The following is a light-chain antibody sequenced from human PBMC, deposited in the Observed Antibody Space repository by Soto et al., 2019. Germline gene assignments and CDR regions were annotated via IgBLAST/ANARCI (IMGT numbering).Light chain of an antibody. CDR1: SSNIGTNT. J-gene: IGLJ3*02. CDR3: AAWDDSLNGWV. Sequence: QSVLTQPPSASGTPGQGVTISCSGSSSNIGTNTVNWYQQLPGTAPKLLIYRNHERPSGVPDRVSGSKSGTSASLAISGLQSADEADYYCAAWDDSLNGWVFGGGTQLTVL. V-gene: IGLV1-44*01. CDR2: RNH.